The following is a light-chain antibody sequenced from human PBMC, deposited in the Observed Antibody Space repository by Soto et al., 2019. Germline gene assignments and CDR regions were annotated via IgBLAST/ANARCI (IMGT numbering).Light chain of an antibody. J-gene: IGKJ5*01. CDR3: QQHNSFSIT. CDR2: DAS. V-gene: IGKV1-5*01. Sequence: DIQMTQSPSTLSASVGDRVTITCRASRSISSWLAWYQQKPGKAPKLLIYDASSLESGVPSRFSGSGSGTEFTLTISSLQPDDFATYYCQQHNSFSITFGQGTRLEIK. CDR1: RSISSW.